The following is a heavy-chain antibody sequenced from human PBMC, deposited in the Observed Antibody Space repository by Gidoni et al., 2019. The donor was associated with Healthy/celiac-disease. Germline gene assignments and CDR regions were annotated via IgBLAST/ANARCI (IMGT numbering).Heavy chain of an antibody. CDR2: IWYDGSNK. J-gene: IGHJ4*02. Sequence: QVQLVESGGGVVQPGRSLRLSCAASGFTFSSYGMHWVRQAPGKGLEWVAVIWYDGSNKYYADSVKGRFTISRDNSKNTLYLQMNSLRAEDTAVYYCARVSDSSGYYFGYWGQGTLVTVSS. CDR1: GFTFSSYG. V-gene: IGHV3-33*01. CDR3: ARVSDSSGYYFGY. D-gene: IGHD3-22*01.